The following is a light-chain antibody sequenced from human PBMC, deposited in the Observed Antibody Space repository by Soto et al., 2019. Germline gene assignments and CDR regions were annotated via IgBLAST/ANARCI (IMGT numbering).Light chain of an antibody. CDR1: SSNIGAGYD. Sequence: QSVLTQPPSVSGAPGQSVTISCTGSSSNIGAGYDVHWYRQLPGTAPKLLIYGNSNRPSGVPDRFFGSKSGTSASLAISGLRSEDEADYYCAAWDDSLSGFYVFGTGTKVTVL. CDR2: GNS. J-gene: IGLJ1*01. CDR3: AAWDDSLSGFYV. V-gene: IGLV1-40*01.